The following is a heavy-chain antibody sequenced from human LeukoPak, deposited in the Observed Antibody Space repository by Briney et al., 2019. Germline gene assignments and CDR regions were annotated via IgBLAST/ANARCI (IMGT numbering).Heavy chain of an antibody. Sequence: GGSLRLSCAVSGFTFNSYAMTWVRQAPGKGLEWVSGISGSGGTTYFADSVKGRFTICRDNSKNTLYLQMNNLRVEDTAIYYCAKDLQYSNGWHVYRGQGTLVTVSS. J-gene: IGHJ4*02. CDR2: ISGSGGTT. V-gene: IGHV3-23*01. D-gene: IGHD6-19*01. CDR3: AKDLQYSNGWHVY. CDR1: GFTFNSYA.